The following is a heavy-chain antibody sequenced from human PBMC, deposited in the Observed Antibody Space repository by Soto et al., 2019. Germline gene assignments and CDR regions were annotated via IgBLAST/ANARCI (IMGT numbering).Heavy chain of an antibody. Sequence: QITLKESGPTLVKPTQTLTLTCTFSGFSLSTSGVGVGWIRQPPGKALEWLALIYWDDDKRYSPSLKSRLTITKDTSQNPVVLTITNMDPVDTATYYCAHSTPGGSYVYFDCWGQGTLVTVSS. V-gene: IGHV2-5*02. CDR3: AHSTPGGSYVYFDC. J-gene: IGHJ4*02. CDR1: GFSLSTSGVG. D-gene: IGHD1-26*01. CDR2: IYWDDDK.